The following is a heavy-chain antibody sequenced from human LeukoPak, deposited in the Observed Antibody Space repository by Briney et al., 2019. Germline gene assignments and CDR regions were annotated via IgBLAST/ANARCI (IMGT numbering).Heavy chain of an antibody. D-gene: IGHD6-6*01. CDR3: ARATVIAARPSIKNWFDP. V-gene: IGHV1-69*06. CDR1: GGTFSSYA. CDR2: IIPIFGTA. J-gene: IGHJ5*02. Sequence: SVKVSCKASGGTFSSYAISWVRQAPGQGLEWMGGIIPIFGTANYAQKFQGRVTITADKSTSTAYMELSSLRSEDTAVYYCARATVIAARPSIKNWFDPWGQGTLVTVSS.